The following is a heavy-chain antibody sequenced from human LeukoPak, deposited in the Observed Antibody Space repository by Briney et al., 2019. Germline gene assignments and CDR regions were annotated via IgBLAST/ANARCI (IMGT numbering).Heavy chain of an antibody. CDR2: ISSSSSTI. Sequence: PGGSLRLSCAASGFTFSSYSMNWVRQAPGKGLEWVSNISSSSSTIYYADSVKGRFTISRDNAKNSLYLQMNSLRAEDTAVYYCAKASYSSSWYGAFDIWGQGTMVTVSS. CDR3: AKASYSSSWYGAFDI. J-gene: IGHJ3*02. V-gene: IGHV3-48*01. CDR1: GFTFSSYS. D-gene: IGHD6-13*01.